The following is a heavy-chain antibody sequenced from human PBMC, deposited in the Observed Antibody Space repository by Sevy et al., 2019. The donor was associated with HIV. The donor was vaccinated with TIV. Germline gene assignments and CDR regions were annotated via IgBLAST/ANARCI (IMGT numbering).Heavy chain of an antibody. D-gene: IGHD3-10*01. V-gene: IGHV1-18*01. CDR3: ARVPTYYIGSGTYFDY. J-gene: IGHJ4*01. CDR2: IGVYNGNS. Sequence: ASVKVSCKASGYTFSSNGIAWVRQAPGQGLQWMGWIGVYNGNSKYALNLQDRLTMTTDTSTSTAYMELKSLRSDDTAVYYCARVPTYYIGSGTYFDYWGHGALVTVSS. CDR1: GYTFSSNG.